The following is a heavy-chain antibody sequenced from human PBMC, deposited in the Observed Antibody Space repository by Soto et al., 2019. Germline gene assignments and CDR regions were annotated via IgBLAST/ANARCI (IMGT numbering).Heavy chain of an antibody. J-gene: IGHJ4*02. V-gene: IGHV3-30*03. D-gene: IGHD6-13*01. CDR3: ARHSTTWFDY. CDR2: ISYDGSNK. Sequence: GGSLRLSCAASGFTFSSYGMHWVRQAPGKGLEWVAVISYDGSNKYYADSVKGRFTISRDNAKNTLYLQMNSLRAEDTAVYYCARHSTTWFDYWGQGALVTVSS. CDR1: GFTFSSYG.